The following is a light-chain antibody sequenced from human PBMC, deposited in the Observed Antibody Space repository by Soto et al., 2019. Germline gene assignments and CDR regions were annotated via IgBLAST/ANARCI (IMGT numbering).Light chain of an antibody. J-gene: IGLJ1*01. V-gene: IGLV2-23*02. CDR2: EVN. Sequence: QSALTQPASVSGSPGQSITISCTGTSSNVGSYKLVSWYQQHPGKAPKLMIFEVNKRPSGVSNRFSGSKSGNTASLTISGLKVEDEGEFYCCSSGGSPTYVFGTGTKLTVL. CDR1: SSNVGSYKL. CDR3: CSSGGSPTYV.